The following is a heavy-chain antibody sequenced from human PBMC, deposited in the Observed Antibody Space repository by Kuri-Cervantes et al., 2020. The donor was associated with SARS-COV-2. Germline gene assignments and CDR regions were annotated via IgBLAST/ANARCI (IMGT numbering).Heavy chain of an antibody. Sequence: LSLTCAASGFTFDDYAMHWVRQAPGKGLEWVSGISWNSGSIGYADSVKGRFTISRDNAKNSLYLQMNSLRAEGTALYYCAKEATTTVSHEGASDIWGQGTRVT. CDR2: ISWNSGSI. CDR1: GFTFDDYA. D-gene: IGHD4-17*01. J-gene: IGHJ3*02. CDR3: AKEATTTVSHEGASDI. V-gene: IGHV3-9*01.